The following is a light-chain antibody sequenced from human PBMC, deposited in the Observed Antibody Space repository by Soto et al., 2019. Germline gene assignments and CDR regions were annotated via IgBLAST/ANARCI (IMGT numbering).Light chain of an antibody. V-gene: IGLV2-11*01. Sequence: QSALTQPRSVSGSPGQSVTISCTGTSSDVGGYNFVSWYQQHPGKAPNLMIYGVSQRPSGVPDRFSGSKSGNTASLTISGLQAEDEAEYYCSSYGGTYTFVLFGGGTQLTVL. CDR1: SSDVGGYNF. CDR2: GVS. J-gene: IGLJ2*01. CDR3: SSYGGTYTFVL.